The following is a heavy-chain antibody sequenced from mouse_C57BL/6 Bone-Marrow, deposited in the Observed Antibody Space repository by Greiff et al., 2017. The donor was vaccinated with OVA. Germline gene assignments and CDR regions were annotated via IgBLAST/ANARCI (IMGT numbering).Heavy chain of an antibody. CDR3: ARWGLYFEV. Sequence: VQLQQPGAELVKPGASVKMSCKASGYTFTSYWITWVKQRPGQGLEWIGDIYPGSGSTNYNEKFKSKATLTVATSSSTASMQLSSLTSEDSAVDYCARWGLYFEVWGTGTTVTVSS. CDR1: GYTFTSYW. D-gene: IGHD3-3*01. J-gene: IGHJ1*03. V-gene: IGHV1-55*01. CDR2: IYPGSGST.